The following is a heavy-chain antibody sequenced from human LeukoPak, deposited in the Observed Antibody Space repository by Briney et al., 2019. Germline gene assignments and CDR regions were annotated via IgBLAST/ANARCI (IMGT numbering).Heavy chain of an antibody. V-gene: IGHV3-23*01. J-gene: IGHJ4*02. Sequence: PGGSLRLSCAASGFTFSSYAMSWVRQAPGKGLEWVSAISGSGGSTYYADSVKGRFTISRDNAKNSLFLQMNSLRAEDTAVYYCATWTGITPYWGQGTLVTVSS. CDR2: ISGSGGST. CDR3: ATWTGITPY. D-gene: IGHD1-20*01. CDR1: GFTFSSYA.